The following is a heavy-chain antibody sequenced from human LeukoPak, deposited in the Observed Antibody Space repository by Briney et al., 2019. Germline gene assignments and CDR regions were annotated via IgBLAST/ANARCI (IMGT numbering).Heavy chain of an antibody. Sequence: SETLSLTCTVSGGSISSYYWSWIRQPAGKGLEWIGRIYSTGSTNYNPSLKSRVTMSVDTSKNQFSLRLRSVTAADTAVYHCARQIASAGTAGFDFWGQGALVTVSS. J-gene: IGHJ4*02. CDR3: ARQIASAGTAGFDF. D-gene: IGHD6-13*01. CDR1: GGSISSYY. CDR2: IYSTGST. V-gene: IGHV4-4*07.